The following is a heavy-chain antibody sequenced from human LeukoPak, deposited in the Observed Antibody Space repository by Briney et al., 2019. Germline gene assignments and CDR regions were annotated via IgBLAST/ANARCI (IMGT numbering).Heavy chain of an antibody. J-gene: IGHJ4*02. D-gene: IGHD2-15*01. CDR2: INPSGGST. CDR1: GYTFTSYY. Sequence: ASVKVSCKASGYTFTSYYMHWVRQAPGQGLEWMGIINPSGGSTSYAQKFQGRVNMTRDTSTSTVYMELSSLRSEDTAVYYCARDSVVVVAATYYFDYWGQGTLVTVSS. V-gene: IGHV1-46*01. CDR3: ARDSVVVVAATYYFDY.